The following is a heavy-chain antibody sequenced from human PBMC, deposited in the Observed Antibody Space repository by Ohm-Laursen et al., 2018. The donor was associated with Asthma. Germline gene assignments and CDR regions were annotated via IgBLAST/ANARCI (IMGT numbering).Heavy chain of an antibody. D-gene: IGHD6-6*01. CDR1: GYTLTELS. Sequence: GASVKVSCKVSGYTLTELSMHWVRQAPGQGLEWMGRINPNSGGTNYAQKFQGRVTMTRDTSISTAYMELSRLRSDDTAVYYCARVSGGSIAAHSYYFDYWGQGTLVTVSS. J-gene: IGHJ4*02. CDR2: INPNSGGT. V-gene: IGHV1-2*06. CDR3: ARVSGGSIAAHSYYFDY.